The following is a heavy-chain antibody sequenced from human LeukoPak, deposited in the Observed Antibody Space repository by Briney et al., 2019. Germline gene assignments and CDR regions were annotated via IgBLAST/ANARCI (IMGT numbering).Heavy chain of an antibody. Sequence: GGSLRLSCAASGFTFSSDAMSWVRQAPGKGLEWVSAISGSGGSTYYADSVKGRFTISRDNSKDTLYLQMNSLRAEDTAVYYCAKGANYYGSGTILGYWGQGTLVTVSS. V-gene: IGHV3-23*01. D-gene: IGHD3-10*01. CDR3: AKGANYYGSGTILGY. J-gene: IGHJ4*02. CDR1: GFTFSSDA. CDR2: ISGSGGST.